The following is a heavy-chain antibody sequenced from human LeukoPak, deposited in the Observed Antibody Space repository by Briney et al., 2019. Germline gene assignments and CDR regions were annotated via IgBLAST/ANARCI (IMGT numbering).Heavy chain of an antibody. D-gene: IGHD6-13*01. CDR1: GGSMTSTKW. CDR2: IYHSGTT. CDR3: ARWQKLVRAYYFDY. J-gene: IGHJ4*02. V-gene: IGHV4-4*02. Sequence: SETLSLTCAVSGGSMTSTKWWSWVRQPPGKGLEWIGEIYHSGTTNYNPSLKSRVTISVDTSKNQFSLKLSSVTAADTAVYYCARWQKLVRAYYFDYWGQGTLVTVSS.